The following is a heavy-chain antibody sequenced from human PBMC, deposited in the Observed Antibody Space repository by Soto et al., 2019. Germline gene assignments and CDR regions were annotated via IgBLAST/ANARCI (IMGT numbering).Heavy chain of an antibody. CDR2: ISYDGSNK. CDR1: GFTFSSYG. CDR3: AKDITQDLLELLDYYGMDV. J-gene: IGHJ6*02. D-gene: IGHD1-7*01. Sequence: HPGGSLRLSCAASGFTFSSYGMHWVRQAPGKGLEWVAVISYDGSNKYYADSVKGRFTISRDNSKNTLYLQMNSLRAEDTAVYYCAKDITQDLLELLDYYGMDVWGQGTTVTVSS. V-gene: IGHV3-30*18.